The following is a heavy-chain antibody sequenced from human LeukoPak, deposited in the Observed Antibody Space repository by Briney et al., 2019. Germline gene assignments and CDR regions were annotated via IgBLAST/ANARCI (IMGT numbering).Heavy chain of an antibody. Sequence: SDSPTLVCTIYGRSVVKGKSNWIGHRRGKRQEEIGYIYYSGTTNYNPSLYSRVTISIDTSKNQFSLKLSSVTAADTAVYYCARGVFMHSYGYAVDYWGQGTLVTVSS. CDR3: ARGVFMHSYGYAVDY. V-gene: IGHV4-59*02. CDR1: GRSVVKGK. D-gene: IGHD5-18*01. CDR2: IYYSGTT. J-gene: IGHJ4*02.